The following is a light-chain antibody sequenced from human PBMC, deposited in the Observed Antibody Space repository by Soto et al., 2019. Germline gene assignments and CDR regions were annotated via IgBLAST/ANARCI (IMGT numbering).Light chain of an antibody. CDR2: EGS. CDR1: SSDVGGYKF. V-gene: IGLV2-23*01. Sequence: QSALTQPASVSGSPGQSITISCTGTSSDVGGYKFVSWYQQHPGKAPKLMIYEGSKRLSGVSNRFSGSKSGNTASLTISGLQAEDEADYYCCSYAGSSTLVFGGGTKLTVL. CDR3: CSYAGSSTLV. J-gene: IGLJ2*01.